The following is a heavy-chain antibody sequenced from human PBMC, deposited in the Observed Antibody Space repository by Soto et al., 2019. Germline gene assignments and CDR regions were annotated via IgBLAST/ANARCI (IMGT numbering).Heavy chain of an antibody. CDR3: ARDRDYRKNWFDP. CDR1: GGTFSSYA. Sequence: GASVKVSCKASGGTFSSYAISWVRQAPGQGLEWMGGIIPIFGTANYAQKFQGRVTITADESTSTAYMELSSLRSEDTAVYYCARDRDYRKNWFDPWGQGTLVTVSS. J-gene: IGHJ5*02. V-gene: IGHV1-69*13. D-gene: IGHD4-4*01. CDR2: IIPIFGTA.